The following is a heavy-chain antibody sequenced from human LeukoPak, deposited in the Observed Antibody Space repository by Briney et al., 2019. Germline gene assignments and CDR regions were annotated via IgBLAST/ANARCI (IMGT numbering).Heavy chain of an antibody. D-gene: IGHD2-15*01. CDR1: GFTFSSYA. V-gene: IGHV3-23*01. Sequence: GGSLRLSCAASGFTFSSYAMSWVRQAPGKGLEWVSAISGSGGSTYYADSVKGRFTISRDNSKTTLYLQMNSLRAEDTAVYYCAKGGYCSGGSCYYFDYWGQGTLVTVSS. CDR3: AKGGYCSGGSCYYFDY. J-gene: IGHJ4*02. CDR2: ISGSGGST.